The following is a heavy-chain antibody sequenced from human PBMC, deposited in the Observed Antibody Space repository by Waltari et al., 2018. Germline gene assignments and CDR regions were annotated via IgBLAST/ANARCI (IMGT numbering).Heavy chain of an antibody. CDR2: VDPEDGET. CDR1: GYTFTNYY. Sequence: EVQLVQSGAEVKKPGATVKISCKASGYTFTNYYMHWVQQAPGKGLEWMGRVDPEDGETIYAQKFQGRVTITRNTSISTAYMELSSLRSEDTAVYYCARAEYSSSLRLDYWGQGTLVTVSS. V-gene: IGHV1-69-2*01. CDR3: ARAEYSSSLRLDY. D-gene: IGHD6-6*01. J-gene: IGHJ4*02.